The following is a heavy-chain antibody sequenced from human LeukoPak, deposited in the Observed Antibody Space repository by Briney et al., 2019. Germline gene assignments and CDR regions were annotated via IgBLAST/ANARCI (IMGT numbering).Heavy chain of an antibody. V-gene: IGHV1-69*05. D-gene: IGHD4-17*01. CDR3: ARDGWNPFTVTTGYFDY. CDR1: GGTFSSYA. CDR2: IIPIFGTA. Sequence: SVTVSCKASGGTFSSYAISWVRQAPGQGLEWMGGIIPIFGTANYAQKFQGRVTITTDESTSTAYMELSSLRSEDTAVYYCARDGWNPFTVTTGYFDYWGQGTLVTVSS. J-gene: IGHJ4*02.